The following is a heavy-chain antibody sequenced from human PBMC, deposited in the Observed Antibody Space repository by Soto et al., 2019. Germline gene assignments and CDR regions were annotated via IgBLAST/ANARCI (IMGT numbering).Heavy chain of an antibody. Sequence: QVQLQESGPGLLKPSETLSLTCTVSGGFISSGGYYWSWIRQHPGKGLEWIGSIYYRGNTYYNPSLNSRGSISVDTSKNQFSLKLNSVTAADTAVYYCARGETDYWFDSWGQETLVTVSS. J-gene: IGHJ5*01. CDR3: ARGETDYWFDS. CDR1: GGFISSGGYY. V-gene: IGHV4-31*03. D-gene: IGHD3-10*01. CDR2: IYYRGNT.